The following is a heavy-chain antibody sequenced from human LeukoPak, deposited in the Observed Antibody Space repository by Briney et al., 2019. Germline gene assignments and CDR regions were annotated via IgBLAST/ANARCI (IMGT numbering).Heavy chain of an antibody. CDR1: GFTFNSYW. J-gene: IGHJ4*02. CDR2: INPDGSGK. Sequence: GGSLRLSCAASGFTFNSYWMIWVRQAPGKGLEWVANINPDGSGKYYVDSVKGRFTISRDNAKKSLYLQMNSLRAEDTAVYYCARDIPTRKIVLRFLESYTPDLFDYWGQGTLVTVSS. CDR3: ARDIPTRKIVLRFLESYTPDLFDY. D-gene: IGHD3-3*01. V-gene: IGHV3-7*01.